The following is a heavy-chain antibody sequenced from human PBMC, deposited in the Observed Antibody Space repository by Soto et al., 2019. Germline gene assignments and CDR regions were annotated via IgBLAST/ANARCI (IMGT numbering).Heavy chain of an antibody. CDR3: ARARGDYGDYGAFDY. CDR1: GGSISSYY. CDR2: VYYSGST. D-gene: IGHD4-17*01. J-gene: IGHJ4*02. V-gene: IGHV4-59*01. Sequence: PSETLSLTCTVSGGSISSYYWSWIRQPPGKGLEWIGYVYYSGSTNYNPSLKSRVTISVDTSKNQFSLKLSSVTAADTAVYYCARARGDYGDYGAFDYWGQGTLVTVSS.